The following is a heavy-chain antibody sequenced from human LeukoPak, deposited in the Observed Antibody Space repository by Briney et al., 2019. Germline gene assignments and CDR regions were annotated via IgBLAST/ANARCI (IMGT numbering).Heavy chain of an antibody. CDR3: ARGGDSSGYYYYYFDY. CDR2: IYYSGST. V-gene: IGHV4-59*01. CDR1: GGSISSYY. J-gene: IGHJ4*02. D-gene: IGHD3-22*01. Sequence: SETLSLTCTVSGGSISSYYWSWIRQPPGKGLEWIGYIYYSGSTNYNPSLKSRVTISEDTSKNQFSLKLSSVTAADTAVYYCARGGDSSGYYYYYFDYWGQGTLVTVSS.